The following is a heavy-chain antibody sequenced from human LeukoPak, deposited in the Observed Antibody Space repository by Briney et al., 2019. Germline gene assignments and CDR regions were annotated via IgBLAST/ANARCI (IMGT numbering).Heavy chain of an antibody. D-gene: IGHD6-13*01. V-gene: IGHV1-18*01. CDR3: ARVEAAAGHMYYYYGMDV. J-gene: IGHJ6*02. Sequence: ASVKVSCKASGYTFTSYGISWVRQAPGQGLEWMGWISAYNGNTNYAQKLQGRVTMTTDTSTSTAYMELRSLRSDDTAVYYCARVEAAAGHMYYYYGMDVWGQGTTVTVSS. CDR1: GYTFTSYG. CDR2: ISAYNGNT.